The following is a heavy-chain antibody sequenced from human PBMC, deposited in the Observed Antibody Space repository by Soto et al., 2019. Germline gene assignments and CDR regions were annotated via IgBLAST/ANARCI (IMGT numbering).Heavy chain of an antibody. Sequence: SETLSLTCTVSGGSISSYYWSWIRQPPGKGLEWIGYIYYSGSTNYNPSLKSRVTISVDTSKNQFSLKLSSVTAADTAVYYCARYSGYEGNDYWGQGTLVTVSS. V-gene: IGHV4-59*01. J-gene: IGHJ4*02. CDR1: GGSISSYY. D-gene: IGHD5-12*01. CDR2: IYYSGST. CDR3: ARYSGYEGNDY.